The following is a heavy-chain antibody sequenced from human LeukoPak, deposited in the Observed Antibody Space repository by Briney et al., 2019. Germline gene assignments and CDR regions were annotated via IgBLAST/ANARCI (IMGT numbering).Heavy chain of an antibody. V-gene: IGHV1-18*01. Sequence: ASVKVSCKASGYTFTSYGISWVRQAPGQGLEWMGWISAYNGNTNYAQKLQGRVTMTTDTSTSTAYMELRSLRSDDTAVYYCARGLTRGYSYGSPGDYWGQGTMVTVSS. CDR3: ARGLTRGYSYGSPGDY. CDR2: ISAYNGNT. D-gene: IGHD5-18*01. CDR1: GYTFTSYG. J-gene: IGHJ3*01.